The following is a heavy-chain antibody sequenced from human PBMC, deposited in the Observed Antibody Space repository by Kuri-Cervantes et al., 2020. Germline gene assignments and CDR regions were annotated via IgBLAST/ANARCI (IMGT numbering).Heavy chain of an antibody. CDR1: GYTFTGYY. Sequence: ASVKVSCKASGYTFTGYYMHWVRQAPGQGLEWMGWINPNSGGTNYAQKFQGRVTMTRDTSISTAYMELSRLRSDDTAVYYCARDRRRPYCSGGSCYSGGWFDPWGQGTLGTVSS. J-gene: IGHJ5*02. CDR2: INPNSGGT. CDR3: ARDRRRPYCSGGSCYSGGWFDP. D-gene: IGHD2-15*01. V-gene: IGHV1-2*02.